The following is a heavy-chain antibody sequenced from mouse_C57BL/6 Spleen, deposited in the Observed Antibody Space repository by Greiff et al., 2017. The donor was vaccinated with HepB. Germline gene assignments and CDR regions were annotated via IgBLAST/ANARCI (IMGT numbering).Heavy chain of an antibody. CDR2: ISSGSSTI. J-gene: IGHJ4*01. CDR1: GFTFSDYG. D-gene: IGHD1-1*01. Sequence: EVKLQESGGGLVKPGGSLKLSCAASGFTFSDYGMHWVRQAPEKGLEWVAYISSGSSTIYYADTVKGRFTISRDNAKNTLFLQMTSLRSEDTAMYYCARDGSSYEAMDYWGQGTSVTVSS. CDR3: ARDGSSYEAMDY. V-gene: IGHV5-17*01.